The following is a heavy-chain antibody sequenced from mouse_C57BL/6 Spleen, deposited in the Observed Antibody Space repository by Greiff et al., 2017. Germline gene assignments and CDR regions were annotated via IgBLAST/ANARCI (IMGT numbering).Heavy chain of an antibody. Sequence: QVQLQQPGAELVRPGSSVKLSCKASGYTFTSYWMHWVKQRPIQGLEWIGNIDPSDSETHYNQKFKDKATLTVDKSSSTAYMQLSSLTSEYSAVXYCASSTMVTTNYFDYWGQGTTLTVSS. CDR2: IDPSDSET. CDR1: GYTFTSYW. V-gene: IGHV1-52*01. CDR3: ASSTMVTTNYFDY. J-gene: IGHJ2*01. D-gene: IGHD2-2*01.